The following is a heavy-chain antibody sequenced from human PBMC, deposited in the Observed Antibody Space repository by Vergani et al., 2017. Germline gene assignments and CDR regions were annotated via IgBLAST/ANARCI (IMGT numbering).Heavy chain of an antibody. CDR3: AREAYSNPYYGMDV. J-gene: IGHJ6*02. V-gene: IGHV4-61*02. Sequence: QVQLQESGPGLVKPSQTLSLTCTVSGGSISSGGYYWSWIRQHPGKGLEWIGRIYTSGSTNYNPSLKSRVTISVDTSKNQFSLKLSSVTAADTAVYYCAREAYSNPYYGMDVWGQGTTVTVSS. CDR1: GGSISSGGYY. D-gene: IGHD4-11*01. CDR2: IYTSGST.